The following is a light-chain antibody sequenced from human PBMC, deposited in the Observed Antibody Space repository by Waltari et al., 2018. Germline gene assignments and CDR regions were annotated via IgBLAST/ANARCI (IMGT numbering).Light chain of an antibody. CDR2: ANS. CDR3: QSYDSSLSAHVV. J-gene: IGLJ2*01. CDR1: SSNIGAGYD. V-gene: IGLV1-40*01. Sequence: QSVLTQPPSVSGAPGQRVTISCTGSSSNIGAGYDVHWYQQLPGTAPKLLIYANSNRPSGVPDRFSGSKSGTSASLAITGLQAEDGADYYCQSYDSSLSAHVVFGGGTKLTVL.